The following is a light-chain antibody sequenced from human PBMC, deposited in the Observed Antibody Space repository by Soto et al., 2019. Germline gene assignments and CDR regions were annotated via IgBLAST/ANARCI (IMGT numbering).Light chain of an antibody. CDR3: QQTYNTPRT. Sequence: ALQMTQSASSLSASLGDSVTITCRASQDIQNALGWYRQKPGKAPERLIYAASSLQSGVPSRFSGSGSGTDFNLTISSLQTEDFATHYCQQTYNTPRTFGQGTKVDIK. J-gene: IGKJ1*01. CDR2: AAS. CDR1: QDIQNA. V-gene: IGKV1-6*01.